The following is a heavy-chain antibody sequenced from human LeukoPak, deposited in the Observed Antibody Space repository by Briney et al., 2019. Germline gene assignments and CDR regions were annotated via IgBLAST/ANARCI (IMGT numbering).Heavy chain of an antibody. CDR1: GYTFTSYG. D-gene: IGHD3-16*01. CDR3: ARVQTLGALESFDY. CDR2: ISAYNGNT. V-gene: IGHV1-18*01. Sequence: ASVKVSCKASGYTFTSYGISWVRQATGQGLEWMGWISAYNGNTNYAQKLQGRVTMTTDTSTSTAYMELRSLRSDDTAVYYCARVQTLGALESFDYWGQGTLVTFSS. J-gene: IGHJ4*02.